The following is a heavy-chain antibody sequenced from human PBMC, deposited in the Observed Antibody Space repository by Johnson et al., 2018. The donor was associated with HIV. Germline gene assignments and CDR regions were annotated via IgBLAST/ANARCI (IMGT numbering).Heavy chain of an antibody. V-gene: IGHV3-NL1*01. D-gene: IGHD7-27*01. CDR3: AKALGIILGGKAFDV. Sequence: QVQLVESGGGVVQPGRSLRLSCAASGFTFSSYGMHWVRQAPGKGLEWVSGINWNGGSTGYADSVKGRFTISRDNAKNSLYLQMNSLRAEDTAVYFCAKALGIILGGKAFDVWGQGTMVTVSS. J-gene: IGHJ3*01. CDR1: GFTFSSYG. CDR2: INWNGGST.